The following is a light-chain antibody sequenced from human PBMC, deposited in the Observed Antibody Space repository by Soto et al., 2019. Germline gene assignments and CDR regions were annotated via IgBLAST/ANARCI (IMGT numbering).Light chain of an antibody. CDR1: SGSVSTSYF. CDR3: VLYMVGGISL. CDR2: STN. J-gene: IGLJ3*02. V-gene: IGLV8-61*01. Sequence: QTVVTQEPSFSVSPGGTVTLTCGLSSGSVSTSYFPSWYQQTPGQTPRSLIYSTNTRSSGVPDRFSGSILGNKAALTITGAQVDDESDYYCVLYMVGGISLFGGGTKLTVL.